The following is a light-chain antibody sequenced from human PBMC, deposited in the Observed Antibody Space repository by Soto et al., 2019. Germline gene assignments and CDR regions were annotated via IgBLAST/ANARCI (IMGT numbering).Light chain of an antibody. Sequence: QSVLTQPPSASGSPGQSVTISCTGTNSDVGGYNYVSWYQQHPGKAPKLMIYEVTKRPSGVPDRFSGSKSGNTASLTVSGLQAEDEADYHCSSYAGNKVVFGGGTKVTVL. V-gene: IGLV2-8*01. CDR2: EVT. J-gene: IGLJ2*01. CDR1: NSDVGGYNY. CDR3: SSYAGNKVV.